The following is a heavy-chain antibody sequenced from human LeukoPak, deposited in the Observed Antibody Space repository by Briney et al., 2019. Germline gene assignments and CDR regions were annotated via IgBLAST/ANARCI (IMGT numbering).Heavy chain of an antibody. Sequence: GGSLRLSCVASGFTFSTYSMNWVRQAPGKGLEWVSYITSSSSAKYYAGSVKGRFSISRDNSKNTLYLQMNSLRAEDTALYYCAKKVVVGATSPYSDFQDWGQGTLVTVSS. CDR1: GFTFSTYS. CDR2: ITSSSSAK. CDR3: AKKVVVGATSPYSDFQD. J-gene: IGHJ1*01. V-gene: IGHV3-48*01. D-gene: IGHD1-26*01.